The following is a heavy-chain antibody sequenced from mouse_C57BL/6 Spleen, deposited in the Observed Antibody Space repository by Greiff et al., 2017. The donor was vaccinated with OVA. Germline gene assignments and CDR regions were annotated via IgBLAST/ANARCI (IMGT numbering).Heavy chain of an antibody. J-gene: IGHJ3*01. D-gene: IGHD1-1*01. CDR2: IDPETGGT. CDR3: TRDYGSSYPWFAY. Sequence: QVQLQQSGAELVRPGASVTLSCKASGYTFTDYEMHWVKQTPVHGLEWIGAIDPETGGTAYNQKFKGKAILTADKSSSTAYMGLRSLTSEDSAVYYCTRDYGSSYPWFAYWGQGTLVTVSA. CDR1: GYTFTDYE. V-gene: IGHV1-15*01.